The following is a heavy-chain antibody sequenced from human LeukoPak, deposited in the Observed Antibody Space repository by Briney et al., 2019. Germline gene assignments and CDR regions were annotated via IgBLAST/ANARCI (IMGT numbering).Heavy chain of an antibody. Sequence: SETLSLTCAVYGGSFSGYYWSWIRQPPGKGLEWIGEINHIGSTNYNPSLKSRVTISVDTSKNQFSLKMCSVTAADTAVYYCARGYLGGNKGNWFDPWGQGTLVTVSS. CDR1: GGSFSGYY. D-gene: IGHD4-23*01. V-gene: IGHV4-34*01. CDR3: ARGYLGGNKGNWFDP. J-gene: IGHJ5*02. CDR2: INHIGST.